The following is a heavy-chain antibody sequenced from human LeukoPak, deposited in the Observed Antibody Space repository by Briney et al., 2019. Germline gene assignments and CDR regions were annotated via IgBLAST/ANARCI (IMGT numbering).Heavy chain of an antibody. CDR2: IYPGDSDT. J-gene: IGHJ4*02. CDR3: ARHTYYYDSSGYYTDDY. V-gene: IGHV5-51*01. Sequence: RGESLKISCKGSGYSFTSYWIGWVRQMPGKGLEWMGIIYPGDSDTRYSPSFQGQVTISADKSISTAYLQWSSLKASDTAMYYCARHTYYYDSSGYYTDDYWGQGTLVTVSS. D-gene: IGHD3-22*01. CDR1: GYSFTSYW.